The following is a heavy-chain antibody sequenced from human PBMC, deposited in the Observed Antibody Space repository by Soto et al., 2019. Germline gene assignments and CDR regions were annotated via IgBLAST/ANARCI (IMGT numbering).Heavy chain of an antibody. D-gene: IGHD6-19*01. J-gene: IGHJ4*02. CDR3: AVAVAGPTAIGY. V-gene: IGHV3-74*01. CDR1: GFTFSSYW. CDR2: INSVGSST. Sequence: EVQLVESGGGLVQPGGSLRLSCAASGFTFSSYWMHWVRQAPGKGLVWVSRINSVGSSTSYADSGKGRFTISRDNAKNTLYLQMNSLRAEDTAVYYCAVAVAGPTAIGYWGQGTLVTVSS.